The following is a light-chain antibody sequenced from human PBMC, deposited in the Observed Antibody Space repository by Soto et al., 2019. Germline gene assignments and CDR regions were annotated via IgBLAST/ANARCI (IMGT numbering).Light chain of an antibody. CDR3: EHYYSYSGA. CDR2: KAS. J-gene: IGKJ1*01. CDR1: QTISSW. V-gene: IGKV1-5*03. Sequence: DIQMTQSPSTLSGSVGDRVTITCRASQTISSWLAWYQQKPGKAPKLLIYKASTLESGVPSRFSCSGSGTDFTLTISSLQPDDFATYYCEHYYSYSGAFGQGTKVEVK.